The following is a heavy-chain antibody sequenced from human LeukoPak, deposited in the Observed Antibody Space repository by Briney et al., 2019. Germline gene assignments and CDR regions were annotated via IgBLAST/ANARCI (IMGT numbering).Heavy chain of an antibody. D-gene: IGHD4-11*01. J-gene: IGHJ4*02. Sequence: PGGSLRLSCGASGFTFSNYAMSWVRQAPGKGLEWVSGISDSGSTAFYADSVKGRFTSSRDNPKSTLYLQMNSLRAEDTAVYYCAREDHSNYNYWGQGTLVTVSS. V-gene: IGHV3-23*01. CDR3: AREDHSNYNY. CDR1: GFTFSNYA. CDR2: ISDSGSTA.